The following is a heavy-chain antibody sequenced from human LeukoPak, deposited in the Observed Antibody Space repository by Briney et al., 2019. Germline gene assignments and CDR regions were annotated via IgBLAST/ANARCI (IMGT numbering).Heavy chain of an antibody. CDR1: GGSISSSNYY. CDR2: IYYSGTA. D-gene: IGHD6-13*01. Sequence: SETLSLTCTVSGGSISSSNYYWGWIRRPPGKGLEWIGNIYYSGTAYYNSSLKSRVTISVDTSKNQFSLKLSSVTAADTAVYYCARLGVAAVSNYFDYWGQGTLVTVSS. V-gene: IGHV4-39*01. J-gene: IGHJ4*02. CDR3: ARLGVAAVSNYFDY.